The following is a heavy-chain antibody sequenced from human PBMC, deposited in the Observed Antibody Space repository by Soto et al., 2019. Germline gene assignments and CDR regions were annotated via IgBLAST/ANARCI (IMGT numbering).Heavy chain of an antibody. J-gene: IGHJ6*03. CDR3: AREPLTDYYMGV. CDR2: ISAYNGNT. Sequence: ASVKVSCKASGYTFTSYGISWVRQAHGQGLEWMGWISAYNGNTNYAQKLQGRVTMTTDTSTSTAYMELRSLRSDDTAVYCCAREPLTDYYMGVWGKGTTVTVSS. V-gene: IGHV1-18*01. CDR1: GYTFTSYG. D-gene: IGHD7-27*01.